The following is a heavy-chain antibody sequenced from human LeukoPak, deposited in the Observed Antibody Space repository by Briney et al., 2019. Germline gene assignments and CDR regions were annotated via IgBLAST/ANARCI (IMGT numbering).Heavy chain of an antibody. Sequence: PGRSLRLSCAASGFIFSGYGMHWARQAPGKGLEWVALISHDETTQHYADSVKGRFAISRDNSKNTLYLQMNNLRVDDTAVYYCAKDRIIISFGDVSKHWGQGTLVTVSS. CDR1: GFIFSGYG. CDR3: AKDRIIISFGDVSKH. D-gene: IGHD3-10*01. CDR2: ISHDETTQ. V-gene: IGHV3-30*18. J-gene: IGHJ1*01.